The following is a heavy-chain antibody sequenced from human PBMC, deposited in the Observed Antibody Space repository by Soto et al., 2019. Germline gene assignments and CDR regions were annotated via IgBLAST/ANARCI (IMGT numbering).Heavy chain of an antibody. J-gene: IGHJ6*02. D-gene: IGHD6-13*01. CDR2: ISSSSSYI. CDR1: GFTFSSYS. Sequence: EVQLVESGGGLVKPGGSLRLSCAASGFTFSSYSMNWVRQAPGKRLEWVASISSSSSYIYYADSVKGRFTISRDKAKNSLFLQMSSLRAEDTALYYCARHQGPAAGNYGMDVWGRGTTVTVSS. V-gene: IGHV3-21*02. CDR3: ARHQGPAAGNYGMDV.